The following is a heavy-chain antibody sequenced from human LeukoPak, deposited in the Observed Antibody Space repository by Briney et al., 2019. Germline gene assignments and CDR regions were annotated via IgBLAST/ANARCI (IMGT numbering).Heavy chain of an antibody. CDR2: INPTSGGT. Sequence: ASVKVSCKASGYTFTGYYIHWVRQAPGQGLEWMGWINPTSGGTKYAQKFQGRVTMTRDTSISTAYMELSRLRADDTAVFYCARGGSAWDNRFDYWGQGTLVTVSS. V-gene: IGHV1-2*02. D-gene: IGHD6-19*01. CDR1: GYTFTGYY. CDR3: ARGGSAWDNRFDY. J-gene: IGHJ4*02.